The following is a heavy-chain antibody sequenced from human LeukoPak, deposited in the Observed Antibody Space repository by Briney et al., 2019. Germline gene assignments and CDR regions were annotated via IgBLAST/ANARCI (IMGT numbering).Heavy chain of an antibody. D-gene: IGHD3-22*01. CDR3: ARLARYYYDSSGQVGFDI. J-gene: IGHJ3*02. V-gene: IGHV4-39*07. Sequence: PSETLSLTCTVSGGSISSSSYYWGWIRQPPGKELEWIGSIYYSGSTYCNPSLKSRVTISVDKSKNQFSLKLSSVTAADTAVYYCARLARYYYDSSGQVGFDIWGQGTMVTVSS. CDR2: IYYSGST. CDR1: GGSISSSSYY.